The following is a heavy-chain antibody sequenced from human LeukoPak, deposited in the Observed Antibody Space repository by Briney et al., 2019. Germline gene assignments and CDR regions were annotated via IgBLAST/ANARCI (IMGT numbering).Heavy chain of an antibody. D-gene: IGHD6-19*01. Sequence: GGSLRLSCAASGFTFSSYWMSWARQAPGKGLEWVANIKQDGSEKYYVDSVKGRFTISRDNAKNSLYLQMNSLRAEDTAVYYCARDRLAVAGKGFRFAFDIWGQGTMVTASS. V-gene: IGHV3-7*01. J-gene: IGHJ3*02. CDR2: IKQDGSEK. CDR3: ARDRLAVAGKGFRFAFDI. CDR1: GFTFSSYW.